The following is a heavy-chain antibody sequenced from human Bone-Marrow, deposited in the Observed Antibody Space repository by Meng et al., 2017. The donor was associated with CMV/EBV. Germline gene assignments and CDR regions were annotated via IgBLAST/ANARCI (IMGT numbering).Heavy chain of an antibody. CDR3: ARDLTGDDDAFDI. CDR1: GFTFTSYS. CDR2: ISPASSYI. Sequence: ASGFTFTSYSMNWVRQAPEKGLEWVASISPASSYIHYADSVKGRFTISRDNAKNSLNLQMNSLRAEDTAVYFCARDLTGDDDAFDIWGQGTLVTVSS. D-gene: IGHD7-27*01. J-gene: IGHJ3*02. V-gene: IGHV3-21*01.